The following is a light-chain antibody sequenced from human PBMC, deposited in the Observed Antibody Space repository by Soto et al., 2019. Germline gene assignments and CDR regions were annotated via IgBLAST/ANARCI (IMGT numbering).Light chain of an antibody. J-gene: IGLJ1*01. CDR1: SSDVGGYNY. CDR2: EVS. V-gene: IGLV2-14*01. Sequence: SPVPQPACVSGAPGQSITISRTGASSDVGGYNYVSWYQQHPDKAPKLMIYEVSKRPSGLSNRFSGSKSGNTASLTMSGLQAEDETDYYCRSNTSSSTRSGFATGTKVTVI. CDR3: RSNTSSSTRSG.